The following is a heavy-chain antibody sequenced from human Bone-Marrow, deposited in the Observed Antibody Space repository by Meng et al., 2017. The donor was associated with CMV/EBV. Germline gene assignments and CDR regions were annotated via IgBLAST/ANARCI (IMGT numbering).Heavy chain of an antibody. D-gene: IGHD1-7*01. Sequence: SCKASGYTFTGYYMHWVRQAPGQGLEWMGWINPNSGGTNYAQKFQGRVTMTRDTSISTAYMELSRLRSDDTAAYYCAGDNWNYGWFDPWGQGTLVTVSS. CDR2: INPNSGGT. V-gene: IGHV1-2*02. CDR3: AGDNWNYGWFDP. CDR1: GYTFTGYY. J-gene: IGHJ5*02.